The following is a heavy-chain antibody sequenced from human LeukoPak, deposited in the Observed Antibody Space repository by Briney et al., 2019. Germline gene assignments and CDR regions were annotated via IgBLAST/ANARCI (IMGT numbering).Heavy chain of an antibody. J-gene: IGHJ4*02. CDR3: ARESFGDYYFDY. V-gene: IGHV3-53*05. CDR1: GFTVSSNH. Sequence: GGSLRLSCAVSGFTVSSNHMSWVRQAPGKGLEWVSVFYSGGDTHYADPVKGRFTVSRDNSKNTLYLQMNSLRVEDTAVYSCARESFGDYYFDYWGQGTLVTVSS. D-gene: IGHD4-17*01. CDR2: FYSGGDT.